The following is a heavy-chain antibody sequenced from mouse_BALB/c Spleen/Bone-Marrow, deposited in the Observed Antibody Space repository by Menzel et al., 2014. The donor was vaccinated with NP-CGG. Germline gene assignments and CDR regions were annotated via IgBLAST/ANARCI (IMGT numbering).Heavy chain of an antibody. CDR1: GFNIKDTY. Sequence: EVQLQQSGTDLVKPGASVKLSCTASGFNIKDTYMHWVKQRPEQGLDWIGRIDPASGNIQYDPKFQGRAAITADTSSNTAYLQPSSLTSEDTAVYYCASLTGTFDYWGQGTPLTVSS. CDR3: ASLTGTFDY. J-gene: IGHJ2*01. D-gene: IGHD4-1*01. V-gene: IGHV14-3*02. CDR2: IDPASGNI.